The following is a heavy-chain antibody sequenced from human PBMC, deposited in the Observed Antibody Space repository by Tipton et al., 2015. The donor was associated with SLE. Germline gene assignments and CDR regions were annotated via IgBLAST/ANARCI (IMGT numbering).Heavy chain of an antibody. V-gene: IGHV3-7*03. Sequence: SLRLSCAASGFTFSSYWMSWVRQAPGKGLEWVANIKQDGSEKYYVDSVKGRFTISRDNAKNSLYLQMNSLRAEDTAVYYCARDRRRAYQLLRASYYYGMDVWGQGTTVTVSS. CDR3: ARDRRRAYQLLRASYYYGMDV. CDR2: IKQDGSEK. D-gene: IGHD2-2*01. J-gene: IGHJ6*02. CDR1: GFTFSSYW.